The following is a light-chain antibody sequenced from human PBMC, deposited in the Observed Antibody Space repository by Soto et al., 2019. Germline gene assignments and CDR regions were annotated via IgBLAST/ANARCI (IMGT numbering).Light chain of an antibody. CDR2: EVT. CDR3: CSYGGSRAV. Sequence: QSALTQPASVSGSPGQSITISCTGTSSDVGSHNRVSWYQQHPGQAPKLMIYEVTKRPLGVSTRFSASKSGNTASLTISGLQAEDEAAYYCCSYGGSRAVFGGGTQLTVL. CDR1: SSDVGSHNR. J-gene: IGLJ7*01. V-gene: IGLV2-23*02.